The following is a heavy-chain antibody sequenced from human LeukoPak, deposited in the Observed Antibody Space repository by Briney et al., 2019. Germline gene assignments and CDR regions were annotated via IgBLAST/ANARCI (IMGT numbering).Heavy chain of an antibody. J-gene: IGHJ5*02. Sequence: PSETLSLTCAVYGGSFSGYYWSWIRQPPGKGLEWIGEINHSGSTNYNPSLKSRVTISVDTSKNQFSLKLSSVTAADTAVYYCARGGLRYNRRWFDPWGQGTLVTVSS. CDR3: ARGGLRYNRRWFDP. CDR2: INHSGST. V-gene: IGHV4-34*01. D-gene: IGHD1-1*01. CDR1: GGSFSGYY.